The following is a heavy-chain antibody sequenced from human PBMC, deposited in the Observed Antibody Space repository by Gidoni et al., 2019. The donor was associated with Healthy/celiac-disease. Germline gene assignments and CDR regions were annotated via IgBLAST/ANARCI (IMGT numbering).Heavy chain of an antibody. V-gene: IGHV3-21*01. Sequence: EVQLVESGGGLVKPGGSLRLSCAASGFPFSSYSMNWVRQAPGKGLEWVSSISSSSSYIYYADSVKGRFTISRDNAKNSLYLQMNSLRAEDTAVYYCARDPIRFLEGYGMDVWGQGTTVTVSS. D-gene: IGHD3-3*01. CDR2: ISSSSSYI. J-gene: IGHJ6*02. CDR1: GFPFSSYS. CDR3: ARDPIRFLEGYGMDV.